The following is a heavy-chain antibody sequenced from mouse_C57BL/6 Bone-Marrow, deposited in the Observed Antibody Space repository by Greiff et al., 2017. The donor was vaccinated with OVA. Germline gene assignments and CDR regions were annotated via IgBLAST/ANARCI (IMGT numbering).Heavy chain of an antibody. CDR3: AREVGSCFFDV. CDR1: GYAFSSSW. CDR2: IYPGDGDT. J-gene: IGHJ1*03. D-gene: IGHD1-1*02. V-gene: IGHV1-82*01. Sequence: QVQLKQSGPELVKPGASVKISCKASGYAFSSSWMNWVKQRPGKGLEWIGRIYPGDGDTNYNGKFKGKATLTAVKSSSTAYMHLSSLTSEDSAVYFYAREVGSCFFDVWDTGTTVTVTS.